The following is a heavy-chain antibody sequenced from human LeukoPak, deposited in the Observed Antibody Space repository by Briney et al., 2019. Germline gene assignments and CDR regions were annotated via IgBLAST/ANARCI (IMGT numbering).Heavy chain of an antibody. CDR3: ARAPNGFGAFDI. Sequence: SETLSLTCTVSGGSMRCYYWVWIRQPPGKGLEWIGHIYYSGSTDYNPSLKSRVTISVDTSKNQFSLKMSSVTAADTAVYYCARAPNGFGAFDIWGPGTMVTVSS. D-gene: IGHD2-8*01. CDR1: GGSMRCYY. V-gene: IGHV4-59*01. CDR2: IYYSGST. J-gene: IGHJ3*02.